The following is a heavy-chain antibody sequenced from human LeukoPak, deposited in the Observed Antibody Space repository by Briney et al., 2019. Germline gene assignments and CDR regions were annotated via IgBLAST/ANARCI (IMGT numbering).Heavy chain of an antibody. V-gene: IGHV4-4*07. CDR3: ARDRGSGYDINWFDP. CDR2: IYTSGST. D-gene: IGHD5-12*01. J-gene: IGHJ5*02. Sequence: SETLSLTCTVSGGSISSYYWSWIRQPARKGLEWIGRIYTSGSTNYNPSLKSRVTMSVDTSKNQFSLKLSSVTAADTAVYYCARDRGSGYDINWFDPWGQGTLVTVSS. CDR1: GGSISSYY.